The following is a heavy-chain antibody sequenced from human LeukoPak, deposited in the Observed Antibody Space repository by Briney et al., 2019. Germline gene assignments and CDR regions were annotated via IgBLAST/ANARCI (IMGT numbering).Heavy chain of an antibody. CDR1: GGSFSGYY. CDR2: IYYSGST. V-gene: IGHV4-34*01. Sequence: PSETLSLTCAVYGGSFSGYYWSWIRQPPGKGLEWIGSIYYSGSTYYNPSLKSRVTISVDTSKNQFSLKLSSVTAADTAVYYCAILMTYYDFWSGQSPYNWFDPWGQGTLVTVSS. J-gene: IGHJ5*02. D-gene: IGHD3-3*01. CDR3: AILMTYYDFWSGQSPYNWFDP.